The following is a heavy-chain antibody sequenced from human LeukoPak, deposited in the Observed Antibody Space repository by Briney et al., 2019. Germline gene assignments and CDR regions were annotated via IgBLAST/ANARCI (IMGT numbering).Heavy chain of an antibody. CDR2: IYPSDSDT. V-gene: IGHV5-51*01. D-gene: IGHD4/OR15-4a*01. Sequence: GESLKISCKGSGHTFTNYWIAWVRHMPGKGLEWMGIIYPSDSDTRYSPSFQGPVTISADKSISTAYLQWSSLKASDTAMYYCARARHGTIDAFDIWGQGTMVTVSS. J-gene: IGHJ3*02. CDR3: ARARHGTIDAFDI. CDR1: GHTFTNYW.